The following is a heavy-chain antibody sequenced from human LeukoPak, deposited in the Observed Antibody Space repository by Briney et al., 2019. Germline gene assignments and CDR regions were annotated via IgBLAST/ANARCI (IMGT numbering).Heavy chain of an antibody. J-gene: IGHJ4*02. V-gene: IGHV4-59*01. CDR3: ASIAVAGTFDY. D-gene: IGHD6-19*01. CDR1: GFTFDDYA. CDR2: IYYSGST. Sequence: GSLRLSCAASGFTFDDYAMHWVRQAPGKGLERIGYIYYSGSTNYNPSLKSRVTISVDTSKNQFSLKLSSVTAADTAVYYCASIAVAGTFDYWGQGTLVTVSS.